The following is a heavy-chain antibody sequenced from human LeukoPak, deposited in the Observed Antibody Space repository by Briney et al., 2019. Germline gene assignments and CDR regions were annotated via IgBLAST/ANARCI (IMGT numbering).Heavy chain of an antibody. Sequence: PSETLSLTCTVSGGSISSYYWSWIRQPAGKGLEWIGRIYTSGSTNYNPSLKSRVTMSVDTSKNQFSLKLSSVTAADTAVYYCARGAAAAGRGGEVYYYYYYMDVWGKGTTVTVSS. D-gene: IGHD6-13*01. CDR3: ARGAAAAGRGGEVYYYYYYMDV. CDR2: IYTSGST. J-gene: IGHJ6*03. CDR1: GGSISSYY. V-gene: IGHV4-4*07.